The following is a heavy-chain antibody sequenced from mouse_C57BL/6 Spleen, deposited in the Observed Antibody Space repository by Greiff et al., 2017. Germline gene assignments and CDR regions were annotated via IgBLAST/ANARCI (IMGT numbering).Heavy chain of an antibody. Sequence: VQLKQSGPGLVKPSQSLSLTCSVTGYSITSGYYWNWIRQFPGNKLEWMGYISYDGSNNYNPSLKNRISITRDTSKNQFFLKLNSVTTEDTATYYCASNDGYLAWFAYWGQGTLVTVSA. CDR2: ISYDGSN. D-gene: IGHD2-3*01. J-gene: IGHJ3*01. V-gene: IGHV3-6*01. CDR3: ASNDGYLAWFAY. CDR1: GYSITSGYY.